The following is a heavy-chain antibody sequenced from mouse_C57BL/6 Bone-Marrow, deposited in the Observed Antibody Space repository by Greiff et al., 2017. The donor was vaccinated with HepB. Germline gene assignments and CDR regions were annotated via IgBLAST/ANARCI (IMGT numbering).Heavy chain of an antibody. CDR2: IWSGGST. V-gene: IGHV2-2*01. CDR1: GFSLTSYG. J-gene: IGHJ4*01. CDR3: ARKGGYYYGSSYEYYAMDY. Sequence: VKLVESGPGLVQPSQSLSITCTVSGFSLTSYGVHWVRQSPGKGLEWLGVIWSGGSTDYNAAFISRLSISKDNSKSQVFFKMNSLQADDTAIYYCARKGGYYYGSSYEYYAMDYWGQGTSVTVSS. D-gene: IGHD1-1*01.